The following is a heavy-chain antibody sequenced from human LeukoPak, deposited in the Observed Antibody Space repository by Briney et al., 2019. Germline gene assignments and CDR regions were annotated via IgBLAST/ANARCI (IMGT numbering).Heavy chain of an antibody. J-gene: IGHJ4*02. V-gene: IGHV1-2*02. CDR1: GYTFTGYY. CDR3: ARAGAARTRGGFDY. D-gene: IGHD6-6*01. CDR2: INPNSDGT. Sequence: ASVKVSCKASGYTFTGYYMHWVRQAPGQGLEWMGWINPNSDGTNYAQKFQGRVTMTRDTSISTAYMELSRLRSDDTAVYYCARAGAARTRGGFDYWGQGTLVTVSS.